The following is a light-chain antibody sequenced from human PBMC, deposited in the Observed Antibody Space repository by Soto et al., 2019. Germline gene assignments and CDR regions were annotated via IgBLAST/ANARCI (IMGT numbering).Light chain of an antibody. CDR2: DVS. CDR1: SSDVGRYNY. J-gene: IGLJ2*01. CDR3: SSYTSTRIVV. Sequence: QSALTQPASVCGSPGQSITISCTGTSSDVGRYNYVSWYQQHPGKAPKLMIYDVSNRLSGVSNRFSGSKSGNTASLTISGLQAEDEADYYCSSYTSTRIVVFGGGTKVTVL. V-gene: IGLV2-14*03.